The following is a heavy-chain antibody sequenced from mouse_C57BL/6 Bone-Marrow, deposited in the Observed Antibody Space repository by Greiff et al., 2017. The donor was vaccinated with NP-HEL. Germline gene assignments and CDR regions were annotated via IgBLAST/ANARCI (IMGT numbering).Heavy chain of an antibody. V-gene: IGHV1-64*01. D-gene: IGHD2-14*01. CDR1: GYTFTSYW. Sequence: QVQLQQPGAELVKPGASVKLSCKASGYTFTSYWMHWVKQRPGQGLEWIGMIHPNSGSTNYNEKFKSKATLTVDKASSTAYMQLSSLTSEDSAGDYCARGGVRRRLYWYFEVWGTGTTVTVSS. CDR2: IHPNSGST. CDR3: ARGGVRRRLYWYFEV. J-gene: IGHJ1*03.